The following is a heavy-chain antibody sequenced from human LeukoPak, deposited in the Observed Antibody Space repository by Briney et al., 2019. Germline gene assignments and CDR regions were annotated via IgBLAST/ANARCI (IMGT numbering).Heavy chain of an antibody. J-gene: IGHJ3*02. CDR3: AKTYYYAFDAFDI. CDR2: INPNSGGT. CDR1: GYTFTGYY. V-gene: IGHV1-2*02. Sequence: GASVKVSCKASGYTFTGYYMHWVRQAPGQGLEWMGWINPNSGGTNYAQKFQGRVTMTRDTSLSTAYMELSRLRSDDTAVYYCAKTYYYAFDAFDIWGQGTMVTVSS. D-gene: IGHD3-10*01.